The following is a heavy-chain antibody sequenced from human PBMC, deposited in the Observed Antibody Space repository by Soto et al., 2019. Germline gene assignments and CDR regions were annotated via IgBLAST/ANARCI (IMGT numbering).Heavy chain of an antibody. V-gene: IGHV3-72*01. J-gene: IGHJ4*02. Sequence: EEQLVESGGGLVQAGGSLTLSCAASGFTFSDYYMEWVRQAPGKGLEWVARSRNKAKSYTTDYAASVKGRFTISRDLSKNSLYLQMNNLKTEDTAVYYCSKLEGGWGQGTLVTVSS. CDR1: GFTFSDYY. D-gene: IGHD3-3*01. CDR3: SKLEGG. CDR2: SRNKAKSYTT.